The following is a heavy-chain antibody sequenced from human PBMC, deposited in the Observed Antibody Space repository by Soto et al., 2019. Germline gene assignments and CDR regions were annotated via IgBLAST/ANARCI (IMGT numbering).Heavy chain of an antibody. CDR1: GYTFTSYG. CDR2: ISAYNGNT. CDR3: ARAVEYYYDSGGYYWCAFDI. Sequence: GASVKVSCKASGYTFTSYGISWVRQAPGQGLEWMGWISAYNGNTNYAQKLQGRVTMTTDTSTSTAYMELRSLRSDDTAVYYCARAVEYYYDSGGYYWCAFDIWGQGTMVTVSS. J-gene: IGHJ3*02. V-gene: IGHV1-18*01. D-gene: IGHD3-22*01.